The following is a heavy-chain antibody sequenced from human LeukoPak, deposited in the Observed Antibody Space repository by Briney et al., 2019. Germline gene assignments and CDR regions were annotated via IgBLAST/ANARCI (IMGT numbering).Heavy chain of an antibody. J-gene: IGHJ6*03. Sequence: SQTLSLTCAISGDNISSHDATWNWIRQSPSRGLEWLGRTYYRSKWYNDYAVSVKSRITINPDTSKNQFSLQLNSVTPDDTAVYYCARDYAPGSYYRGYYYYYMDVWGKGTTVTISS. CDR3: ARDYAPGSYYRGYYYYYMDV. CDR2: TYYRSKWYN. V-gene: IGHV6-1*01. CDR1: GDNISSHDAT. D-gene: IGHD1-26*01.